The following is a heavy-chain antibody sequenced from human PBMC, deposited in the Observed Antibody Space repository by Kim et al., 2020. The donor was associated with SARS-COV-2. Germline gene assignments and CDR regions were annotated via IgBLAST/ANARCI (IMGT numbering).Heavy chain of an antibody. CDR3: ARLNDYDSSGYNYYYYYMGV. CDR2: IYYSGST. Sequence: SETLSLTCTVSGGSFSSGSYYWGWIRQPPGKGLEWIGSIYYSGSTYYNPSLKSRVTMSVDTSKNQFSLKLSSVTAADTAVYYCARLNDYDSSGYNYYYYYMGVWGKGTTVTVFS. J-gene: IGHJ6*03. V-gene: IGHV4-39*01. CDR1: GGSFSSGSYY. D-gene: IGHD3-22*01.